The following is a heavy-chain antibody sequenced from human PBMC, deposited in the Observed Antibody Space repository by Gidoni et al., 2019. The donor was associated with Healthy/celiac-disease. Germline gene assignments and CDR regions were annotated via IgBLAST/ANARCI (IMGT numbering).Heavy chain of an antibody. CDR3: AKDSFTMIAQGAFDI. CDR1: GFTFDDYA. CDR2: ISWNSGSI. Sequence: EVQLVESGGGLVQPGRSLRLSCAASGFTFDDYAMHWVRQAPGKGLEWVSGISWNSGSIGYADSVKGRFTISRDNAKNSLYLQMNSLRAEDTALYYCAKDSFTMIAQGAFDIWGQGTMVTVSS. V-gene: IGHV3-9*01. D-gene: IGHD3-22*01. J-gene: IGHJ3*02.